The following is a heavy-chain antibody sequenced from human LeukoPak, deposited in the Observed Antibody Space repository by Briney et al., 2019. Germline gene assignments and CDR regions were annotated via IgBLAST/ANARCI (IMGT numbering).Heavy chain of an antibody. CDR3: ARERHIVATGFAFDI. CDR1: GGSISSYY. Sequence: PSETLSLTCTVSGGSISSYYWSWIRQPPGKGLEWIGYIYYSGSTYYNPSLKSRVTISVDTSKNQFSLKLSSVTAADTAVYYCARERHIVATGFAFDIWGQGTMVTVSS. D-gene: IGHD5-12*01. CDR2: IYYSGST. V-gene: IGHV4-59*12. J-gene: IGHJ3*02.